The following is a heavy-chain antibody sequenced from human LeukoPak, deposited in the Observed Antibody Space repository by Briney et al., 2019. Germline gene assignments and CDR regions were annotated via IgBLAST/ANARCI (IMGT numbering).Heavy chain of an antibody. CDR3: ARHAYDLNYDSWFDP. CDR1: GGSISSYY. D-gene: IGHD5-24*01. V-gene: IGHV4-59*08. CDR2: IYYSGST. J-gene: IGHJ5*02. Sequence: KPSETLSLTCTVSGGSISSYYWSWIRQPPGKGLEWTGYIYYSGSTNYNPSLKSRVTISVDTSKNQFSLKLSSVTAADTAVYYCARHAYDLNYDSWFDPWGQGTLVTVSS.